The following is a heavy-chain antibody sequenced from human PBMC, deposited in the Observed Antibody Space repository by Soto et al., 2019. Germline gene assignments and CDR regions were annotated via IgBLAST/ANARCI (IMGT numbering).Heavy chain of an antibody. CDR1: GFIFSKYV. CDR3: AKDLGSGKPYYYYAMDV. D-gene: IGHD3-10*01. V-gene: IGHV3-30*18. CDR2: ISYDGSHK. J-gene: IGHJ6*02. Sequence: QAGGSLRLSCAASGFIFSKYVMHRVRQAPGKRVEWVAVISYDGSHKYYAESVKGRFIIASDKSENTLYLQMNSLRAEDTALYYCAKDLGSGKPYYYYAMDVWGQGTTVTVSS.